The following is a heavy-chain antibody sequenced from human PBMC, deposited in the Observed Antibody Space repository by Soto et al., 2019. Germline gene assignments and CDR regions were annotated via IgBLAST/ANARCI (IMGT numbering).Heavy chain of an antibody. Sequence: QVQLQESGPGLMNPSETLSLTCTVSGASITGSSYWSWIRQPAGKGLEWIGRFSLSGTTNYNPSLRSRVTMSADVSKNKFSLRLTSVTAADTDLYYCARGMTPPGAPAWYYFDSWGQGTLVTVSS. V-gene: IGHV4-4*07. CDR2: FSLSGTT. J-gene: IGHJ4*02. CDR3: ARGMTPPGAPAWYYFDS. CDR1: GASITGSSY. D-gene: IGHD1-1*01.